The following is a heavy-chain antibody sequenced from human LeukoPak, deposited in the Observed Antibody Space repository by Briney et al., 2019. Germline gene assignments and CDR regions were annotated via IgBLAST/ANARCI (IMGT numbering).Heavy chain of an antibody. V-gene: IGHV3-30*04. Sequence: GGSLRLSCAASGFTFSSYATHWVRQAPGKGLEWVAVISYDGSNKYYADSVKGRFTISRDNSKNTLYLQMNSLRAEDTAVYYCARRGAVAGTKGVDYWGQGTLITVSS. J-gene: IGHJ4*02. CDR1: GFTFSSYA. CDR3: ARRGAVAGTKGVDY. CDR2: ISYDGSNK. D-gene: IGHD6-19*01.